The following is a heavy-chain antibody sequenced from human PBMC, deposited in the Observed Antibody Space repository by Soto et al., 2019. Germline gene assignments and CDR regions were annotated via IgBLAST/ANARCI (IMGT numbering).Heavy chain of an antibody. J-gene: IGHJ4*02. Sequence: GGSLRLSCATSGFMFSDYHMTWIRQAPGRGLEWVSYISSSSSYTNYADSVKGRFTISRDNAKNSLYLQMNSLRAEDTAVYYCARDHHRYSGYDYVDYWGQGTLVTVSS. V-gene: IGHV3-11*05. CDR1: GFMFSDYH. CDR2: ISSSSSYT. CDR3: ARDHHRYSGYDYVDY. D-gene: IGHD5-12*01.